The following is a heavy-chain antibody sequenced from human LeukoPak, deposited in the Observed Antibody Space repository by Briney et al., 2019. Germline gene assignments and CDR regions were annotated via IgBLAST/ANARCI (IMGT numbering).Heavy chain of an antibody. CDR3: ARSSYYCFDY. D-gene: IGHD2-21*01. Sequence: GGSLRLSCAASGFTFTSYWMYWVRQAPGKGLEWVADIKEDGSEKYYVDSVKGRFTISRDNAENSLYLQMNSLRAEDTAVYYCARSSYYCFDYWGQGTLVTVSS. CDR1: GFTFTSYW. CDR2: IKEDGSEK. V-gene: IGHV3-7*01. J-gene: IGHJ4*02.